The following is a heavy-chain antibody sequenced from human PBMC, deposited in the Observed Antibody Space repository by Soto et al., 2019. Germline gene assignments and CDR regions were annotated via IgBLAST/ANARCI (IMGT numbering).Heavy chain of an antibody. CDR2: MSGSGTST. Sequence: GGSLRLSCAASGFTVSNYGMSWVRQAPGKGLEWVSAMSGSGTSTYYADSVKGRFTISRDNSKNTLYLQMNSLRAEDTAVYYCAKDLRRSKVVPAAFEPNWFDPWGQGTLVTVSS. J-gene: IGHJ5*02. D-gene: IGHD2-2*01. CDR3: AKDLRRSKVVPAAFEPNWFDP. V-gene: IGHV3-23*01. CDR1: GFTVSNYG.